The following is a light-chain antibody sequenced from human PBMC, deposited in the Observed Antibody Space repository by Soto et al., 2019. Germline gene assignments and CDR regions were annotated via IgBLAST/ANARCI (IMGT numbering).Light chain of an antibody. CDR1: QSISSY. CDR2: AAS. CDR3: QQSYSKKA. V-gene: IGKV1-39*01. J-gene: IGKJ1*01. Sequence: DIQMTQSPSSLSASVGDRVTITCRASQSISSYLNWYQQKPGKAPKLLIYAASSLQSGVPSRFSGSGSGTDFTLTISSLQPEDFATYYCQQSYSKKAFGQGTEVEIK.